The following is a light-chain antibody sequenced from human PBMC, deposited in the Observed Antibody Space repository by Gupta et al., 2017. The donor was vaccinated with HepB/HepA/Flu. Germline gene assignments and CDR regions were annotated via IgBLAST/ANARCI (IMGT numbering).Light chain of an antibody. V-gene: IGLV1-44*01. Sequence: QSVLTPPPSAPGTPGQRVTISCSGNSSNIGSNTVNWYQHLPGAAPKLLIYTNNQRPSGVPDRFSGSKSGTSASLAISGLQSEDEADYYCAAWDDSLNGWVFGGGTKLTVL. CDR1: SSNIGSNT. CDR3: AAWDDSLNGWV. J-gene: IGLJ3*02. CDR2: TNN.